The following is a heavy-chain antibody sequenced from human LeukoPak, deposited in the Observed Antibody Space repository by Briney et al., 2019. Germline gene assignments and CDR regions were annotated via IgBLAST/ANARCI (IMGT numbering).Heavy chain of an antibody. D-gene: IGHD3-22*01. CDR3: ARGYDF. J-gene: IGHJ4*02. CDR1: GDSIIDSTYY. Sequence: PSETLSLTCTVFGDSIIDSTYYWGWIRQPPGKGLDWIGVINYSGSTYYNPSLRSRVTMSVDTSKNQFSLKLNSVTASDTAVYYCARGYDFWGQGTLVTVSS. V-gene: IGHV4-39*01. CDR2: INYSGST.